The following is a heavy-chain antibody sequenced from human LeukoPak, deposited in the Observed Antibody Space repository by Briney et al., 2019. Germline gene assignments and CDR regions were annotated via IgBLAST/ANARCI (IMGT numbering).Heavy chain of an antibody. CDR2: INHGGST. CDR1: GGSFNGYY. Sequence: KPSETLSLICAVYGGSFNGYYWSWICQPPGKGLEWIGEINHGGSTNYNPSLKSRVTISVDTSKNQFSLKLSSVTAADTAVYYCAGARAEPRGYYFDYWRQGTLVTVSS. D-gene: IGHD1-14*01. J-gene: IGHJ4*02. V-gene: IGHV4-34*01. CDR3: AGARAEPRGYYFDY.